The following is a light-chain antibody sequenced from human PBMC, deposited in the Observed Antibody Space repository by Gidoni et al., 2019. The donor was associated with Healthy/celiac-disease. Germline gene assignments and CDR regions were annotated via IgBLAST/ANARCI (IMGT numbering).Light chain of an antibody. CDR2: GAS. V-gene: IGKV3-20*01. Sequence: IVLTQSPGTLSLSPGERATLSCRASQSVRSSYLAWYQQKPGQAPRLLIYGASSRATGIPDRFSGSGSGTDFTLTISRLEPEDFAVYYCQQYGSSLFTFGGGTKVEI. CDR3: QQYGSSLFT. CDR1: QSVRSSY. J-gene: IGKJ4*01.